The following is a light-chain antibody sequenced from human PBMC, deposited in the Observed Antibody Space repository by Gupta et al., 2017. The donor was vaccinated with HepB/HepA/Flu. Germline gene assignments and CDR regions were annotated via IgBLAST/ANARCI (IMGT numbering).Light chain of an antibody. Sequence: EVVLTQFPATLSLSPGERATLSCRASQSINIYLAWYQQRPGQAPRLLIYDATNRAPGVPARFSGSGSGTNFTLTISSREPEDFAVYYCQQHSSWPPITFGRGTKVEI. V-gene: IGKV3-11*01. CDR2: DAT. CDR1: QSINIY. CDR3: QQHSSWPPIT. J-gene: IGKJ4*01.